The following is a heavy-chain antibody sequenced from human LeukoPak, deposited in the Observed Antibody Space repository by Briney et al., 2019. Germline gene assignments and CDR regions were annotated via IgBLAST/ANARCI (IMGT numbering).Heavy chain of an antibody. CDR2: INSDGTTT. V-gene: IGHV3-74*01. D-gene: IGHD3-16*02. CDR1: GFTLSSYG. CDR3: AIALYSHASLSDC. J-gene: IGHJ4*02. Sequence: GGSLRLSCAASGFTLSSYGMHWVRQAPGKGLVWVSRINSDGTTTTYADSVKGRFTISRDNAKNTLYLQMNSLRAEDTAVYYFAIALYSHASLSDCGGQGTLVTVSS.